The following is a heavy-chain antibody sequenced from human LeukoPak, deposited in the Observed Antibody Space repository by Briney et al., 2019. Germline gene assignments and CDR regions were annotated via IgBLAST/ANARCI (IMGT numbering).Heavy chain of an antibody. CDR2: ISSSGSGSTK. D-gene: IGHD6-19*01. V-gene: IGHV3-48*03. CDR1: GFTFCSYD. Sequence: PGGSLRLSCAASGFTFCSYDMNWVRQAPGKGLEWVSYISSSGSGSTKFYADSVKGRFTISRDNAENSLYLQMSSLRVDDTAVYYCARDREFSSGWYFDNWGQGTLVTVSS. J-gene: IGHJ4*02. CDR3: ARDREFSSGWYFDN.